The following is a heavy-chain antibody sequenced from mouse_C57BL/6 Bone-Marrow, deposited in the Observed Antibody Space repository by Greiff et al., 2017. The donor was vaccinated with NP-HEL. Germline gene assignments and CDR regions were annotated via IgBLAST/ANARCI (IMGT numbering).Heavy chain of an antibody. Sequence: QVQLQQPGAELVRPGSSVKLSCKASGYTFTSYWMHWVKQRPIQGLEWIGNIDPSDSETHYNQNFKDKATLTVDKSSSTAYLQLSSLTSGDSAVYNCAIEEFAYWGPGTLVTVSA. CDR2: IDPSDSET. J-gene: IGHJ3*01. CDR3: AIEEFAY. V-gene: IGHV1-52*01. CDR1: GYTFTSYW.